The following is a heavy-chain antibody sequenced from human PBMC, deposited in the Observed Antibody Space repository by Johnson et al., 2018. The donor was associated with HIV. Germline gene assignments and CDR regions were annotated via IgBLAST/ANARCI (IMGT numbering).Heavy chain of an antibody. Sequence: VQLVESGGGLVQPGGSLRLSCAASGFTFSTYWMHWVRQPPGKGLVWVSRINTDGSATTYADSVRGRFTISRDNAKNTLYLQMNSLRAEDTAVYYCARARWYLGGGSCCAFDIWGQGTMVTVS. J-gene: IGHJ3*02. CDR3: ARARWYLGGGSCCAFDI. D-gene: IGHD2-15*01. CDR2: INTDGSAT. CDR1: GFTFSTYW. V-gene: IGHV3-74*02.